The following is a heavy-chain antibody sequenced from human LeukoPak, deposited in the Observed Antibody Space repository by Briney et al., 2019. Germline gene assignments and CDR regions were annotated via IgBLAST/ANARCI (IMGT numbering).Heavy chain of an antibody. Sequence: GGSLRLSCAASGFTFSSYSMNWVRQAPGKGLEWVSSISSSSSYIYYADSVKGRFTISRDNAKNSLYLQMNSLRAEDTAVYYCARAYSSSWYAWLDPWGQGTLVTVSS. CDR3: ARAYSSSWYAWLDP. D-gene: IGHD6-13*01. V-gene: IGHV3-21*01. CDR2: ISSSSSYI. J-gene: IGHJ5*02. CDR1: GFTFSSYS.